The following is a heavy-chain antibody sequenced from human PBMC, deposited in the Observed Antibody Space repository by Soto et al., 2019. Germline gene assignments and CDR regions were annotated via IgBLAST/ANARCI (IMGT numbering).Heavy chain of an antibody. D-gene: IGHD1-20*01. V-gene: IGHV4-34*01. J-gene: IGHJ4*02. CDR2: INHSGSS. Sequence: PSETLSLTGAVYGGSFSGYYWTWIRQPPGAGLEWIGEINHSGSSNYKPSLRGRVTISVDTSKNQLSLRVTSVTAADTAVYYCARGRTLITGTSLDYWGQGTLVTVS. CDR1: GGSFSGYY. CDR3: ARGRTLITGTSLDY.